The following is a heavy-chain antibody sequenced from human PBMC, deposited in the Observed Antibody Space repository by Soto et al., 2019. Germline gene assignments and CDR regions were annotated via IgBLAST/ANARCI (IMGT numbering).Heavy chain of an antibody. D-gene: IGHD7-27*01. Sequence: QVQLVQSGAEVTKPGASVKISCKTSGRTSPPYNVHWVRQAPGQGLEWMGIINPSGDSTTYAQNFQGRVSMTRDSSTTTVFMELRSLTSEDTAMYYCVRDAWGPDYWGQGTLVTVSS. CDR1: GRTSPPYN. CDR2: INPSGDST. CDR3: VRDAWGPDY. J-gene: IGHJ4*02. V-gene: IGHV1-46*01.